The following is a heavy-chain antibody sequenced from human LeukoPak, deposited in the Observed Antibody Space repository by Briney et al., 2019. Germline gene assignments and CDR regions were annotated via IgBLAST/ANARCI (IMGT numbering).Heavy chain of an antibody. V-gene: IGHV3-30*02. CDR2: IRYDGSNE. Sequence: GGSLRLSCAASGITFNSYGMHWVRQAPDKGLEWVAFIRYDGSNEYYVDSVKGRFTISRDNSKNTLYLQMNSLRGEDTAVYYCCGDFDYWGQGTLVAVSS. CDR3: CGDFDY. J-gene: IGHJ4*02. CDR1: GITFNSYG. D-gene: IGHD2-21*01.